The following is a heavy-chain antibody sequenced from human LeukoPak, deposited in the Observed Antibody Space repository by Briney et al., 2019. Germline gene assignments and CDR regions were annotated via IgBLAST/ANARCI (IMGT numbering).Heavy chain of an antibody. D-gene: IGHD6-13*01. CDR3: ASESASSSWYGGGMDV. J-gene: IGHJ6*02. Sequence: SSETLSLTCTVSGGSISSYYWSWIRQPPGKGLEWIGYIYYSGSTNYNPSLKSRVTISVDTSKNQFSLKLSSVTAADTAVYYCASESASSSWYGGGMDVWGQGTTVTVSS. CDR1: GGSISSYY. V-gene: IGHV4-59*01. CDR2: IYYSGST.